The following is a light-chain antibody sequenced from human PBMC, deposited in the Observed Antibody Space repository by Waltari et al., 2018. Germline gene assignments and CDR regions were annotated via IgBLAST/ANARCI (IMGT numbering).Light chain of an antibody. CDR1: ALPKQY. V-gene: IGLV3-25*03. J-gene: IGLJ1*01. CDR3: QSADSSGTYKV. Sequence: SYELTQPPSVSVSPGQTARITCSGDALPKQYAYWYQQKPGHAPVLVIHKDIGRPSGIPERFSGSSSGTTVTLTISGVQAEDEADYYCQSADSSGTYKVFGTGTKVTVL. CDR2: KDI.